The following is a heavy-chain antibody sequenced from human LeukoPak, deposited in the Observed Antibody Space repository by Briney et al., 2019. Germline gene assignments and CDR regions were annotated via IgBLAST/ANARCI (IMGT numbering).Heavy chain of an antibody. J-gene: IGHJ4*02. CDR1: GGSVSSGSYY. Sequence: PSETLSLTCTVSGGSVSSGSYYWSWIRQPPGTGLEWIGYIYYSGSTNYNPSLKSRVTISVDTSKNQFSLKLSSVTAADTAVYYCARAVLYSSGWWALFDYWGQGTLVTVSS. CDR2: IYYSGST. CDR3: ARAVLYSSGWWALFDY. V-gene: IGHV4-61*01. D-gene: IGHD6-19*01.